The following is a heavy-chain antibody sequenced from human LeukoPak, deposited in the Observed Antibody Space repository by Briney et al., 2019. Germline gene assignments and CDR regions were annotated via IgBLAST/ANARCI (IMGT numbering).Heavy chain of an antibody. CDR3: ARDRYCSGTICYRGWFDH. CDR2: ISAYNGNT. Sequence: APATLSCTHSGYTFTSYGISWDSQAPGQGLEWMGWISAYNGNTNYAQTLQCRVTITQHTSTSTAYMKLRSLRSDDTAVYYLARDRYCSGTICYRGWFDHWGQGTLVTVSS. V-gene: IGHV1-18*04. J-gene: IGHJ5*02. D-gene: IGHD2-2*01. CDR1: GYTFTSYG.